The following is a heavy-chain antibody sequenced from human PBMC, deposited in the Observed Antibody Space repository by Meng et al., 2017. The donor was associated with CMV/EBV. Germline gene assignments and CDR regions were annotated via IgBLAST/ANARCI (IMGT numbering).Heavy chain of an antibody. CDR3: ARDAYHYDFWSDRTSIDY. CDR2: ISSSSSYI. Sequence: FTFSSSSMNCVRQAPGKVLECVSSISSSSSYIYYADSVKGRFTISRDNAKNSLYLQMNSLRAEDTAVYYCARDAYHYDFWSDRTSIDYWGQGTLVTVSS. CDR1: FTFSSSS. V-gene: IGHV3-21*01. J-gene: IGHJ4*02. D-gene: IGHD3-3*01.